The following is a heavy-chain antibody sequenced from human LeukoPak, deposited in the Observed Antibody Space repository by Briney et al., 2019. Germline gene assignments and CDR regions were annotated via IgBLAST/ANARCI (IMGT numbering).Heavy chain of an antibody. J-gene: IGHJ5*02. CDR2: IYSGGST. D-gene: IGHD2-15*01. V-gene: IGHV3-53*01. CDR1: GFTVSSNY. CDR3: AREDCSGGSCYCT. Sequence: GGSLRPSCAASGFTVSSNYMSWVRQAPGKGLEWVSVIYSGGSTYYADSVKGRFTISRDNSKNTLYLQMNSLRAEDTAVYYCAREDCSGGSCYCTWGQGTLVTVPS.